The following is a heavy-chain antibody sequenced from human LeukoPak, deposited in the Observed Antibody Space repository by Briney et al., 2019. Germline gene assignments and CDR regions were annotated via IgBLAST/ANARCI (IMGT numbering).Heavy chain of an antibody. J-gene: IGHJ4*02. D-gene: IGHD3-9*01. CDR2: IYHSGST. CDR1: GGSFSGYY. CDR3: ASFDGNINLYGVFEY. V-gene: IGHV4-34*01. Sequence: SETLSLTCAVYGGSFSGYYWSWIRQPPGKGLEWIGEIYHSGSTNYNPSLKSRVTISVDTSKNQFSLKLSSVTAADTAVYYCASFDGNINLYGVFEYWGQGTLVTVSS.